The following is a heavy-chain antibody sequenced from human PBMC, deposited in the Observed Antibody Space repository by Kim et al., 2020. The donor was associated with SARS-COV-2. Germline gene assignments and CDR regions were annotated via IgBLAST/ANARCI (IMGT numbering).Heavy chain of an antibody. J-gene: IGHJ4*02. CDR3: ARLVAARLDY. Sequence: SETLSLTCTVSGGSISSYYWSWIRQPPGKGLEWIGDIYYGGSTNYNPSLQSRVTFSVDTSKNQFSLNLSYVTAADTAVYYCARLVAARLDYWGQGTLVAVSS. CDR2: IYYGGST. D-gene: IGHD6-6*01. V-gene: IGHV4-59*08. CDR1: GGSISSYY.